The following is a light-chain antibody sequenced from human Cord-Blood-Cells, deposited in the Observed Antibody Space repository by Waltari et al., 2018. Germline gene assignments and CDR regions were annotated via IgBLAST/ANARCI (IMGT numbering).Light chain of an antibody. CDR2: DVS. CDR3: SSYTSSSVV. CDR1: SSDVGGYNY. Sequence: QSALTQPASVSGSPGQSITISCTGTSSDVGGYNYVSWYKQHPGKAPTLMIYDVSNRPSGVSNRFSGSKAGNTAALTISGLQAGDEAYYYCSSYTSSSVVFGGGTKLTVL. V-gene: IGLV2-14*01. J-gene: IGLJ2*01.